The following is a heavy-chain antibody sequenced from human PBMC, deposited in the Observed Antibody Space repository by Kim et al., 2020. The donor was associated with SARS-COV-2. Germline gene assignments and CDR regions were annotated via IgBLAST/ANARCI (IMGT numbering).Heavy chain of an antibody. V-gene: IGHV1-18*04. D-gene: IGHD2-2*01. CDR1: GYTFTSYG. CDR2: ISAYNGNT. Sequence: ASVKVSCKASGYTFTSYGISWVRQAPGQGLEWMGWISAYNGNTNYAQKLQGRVTMTTDTSTSTAYMELRSLRSDDTAVYYCASSSSTRVNYGMDVWGQGTTVTVSS. CDR3: ASSSSTRVNYGMDV. J-gene: IGHJ6*02.